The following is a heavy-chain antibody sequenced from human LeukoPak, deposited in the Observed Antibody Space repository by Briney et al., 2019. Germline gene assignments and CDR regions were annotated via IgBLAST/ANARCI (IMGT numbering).Heavy chain of an antibody. CDR1: GXTFSTYA. Sequence: GGSLRLSCAASGXTFSTYAMSWVRQAPGKGLEWVSTISGRGNSTYYADSVKGRFTISRDNSKNTLFLQMHSLRAEDTALYYCAKADYSNYRFILFQYWGQGALVTVSS. CDR2: ISGRGNST. V-gene: IGHV3-23*01. CDR3: AKADYSNYRFILFQY. D-gene: IGHD4-11*01. J-gene: IGHJ4*02.